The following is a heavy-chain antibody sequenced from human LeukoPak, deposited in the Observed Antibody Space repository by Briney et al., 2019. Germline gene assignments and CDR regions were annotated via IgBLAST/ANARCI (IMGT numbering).Heavy chain of an antibody. V-gene: IGHV4-38-2*02. Sequence: SETLSLTCTVSGYSISSGYYWGWIRQPPRKGLEWIGSIYHSGSTYYNPSLRSRVTISVDTSKNQFSLKLSSVTAADTAVYYCARVRGQQLANSFDYWGQGTLVTVSS. J-gene: IGHJ4*02. CDR1: GYSISSGYY. CDR3: ARVRGQQLANSFDY. D-gene: IGHD6-13*01. CDR2: IYHSGST.